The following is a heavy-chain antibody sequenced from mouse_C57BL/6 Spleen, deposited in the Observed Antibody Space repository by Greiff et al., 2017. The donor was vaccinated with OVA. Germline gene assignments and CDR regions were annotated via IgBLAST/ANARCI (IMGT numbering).Heavy chain of an antibody. J-gene: IGHJ2*01. D-gene: IGHD2-1*01. CDR1: GYTFTSYW. CDR3: ARDGNDYYDY. Sequence: QVQLQQPGAELVKPGASVKMSCTASGYTFTSYWITWVKQRPGQGLEWIGDIYPGSGSTNYNEKFKSKATLTGDKSCSTVYMQLSSLTSEESAVYYCARDGNDYYDYWGQGTTLTVSS. V-gene: IGHV1-55*01. CDR2: IYPGSGST.